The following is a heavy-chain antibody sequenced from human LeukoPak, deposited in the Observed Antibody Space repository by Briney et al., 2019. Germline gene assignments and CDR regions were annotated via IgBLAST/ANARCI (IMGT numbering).Heavy chain of an antibody. CDR3: ARLRDTVTSASDY. CDR1: GFSIKTYS. V-gene: IGHV3-21*01. CDR2: ISSSGGYI. D-gene: IGHD4-17*01. J-gene: IGHJ4*02. Sequence: PGGSLRLSCAASGFSIKTYSMTWVRQAPGKGLEWVSTISSSGGYIYYADSVKGRFTISRDTAKNSLYLQMNSLRDEDTAVYNCARLRDTVTSASDYWGQGTLVTVSS.